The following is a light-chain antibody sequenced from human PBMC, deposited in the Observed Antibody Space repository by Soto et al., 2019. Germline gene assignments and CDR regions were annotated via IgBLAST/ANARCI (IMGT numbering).Light chain of an antibody. CDR3: QQYHNWPA. Sequence: EIVMTQSPATLSVSPGERATLSCRASQSVFSSLAWFQQRPGQAPRLLIYGSATRATGIPARFSGSGSGTAFTLTISSLQSEDSAVYYCQQYHNWPAFGQGTKVEIK. V-gene: IGKV3-15*01. CDR1: QSVFSS. J-gene: IGKJ1*01. CDR2: GSA.